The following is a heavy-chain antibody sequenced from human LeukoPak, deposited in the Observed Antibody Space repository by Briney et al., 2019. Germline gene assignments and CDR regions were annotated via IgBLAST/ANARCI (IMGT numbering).Heavy chain of an antibody. CDR1: GFTFSSYA. CDR3: AKSGGSPFDY. CDR2: IGGSGGST. V-gene: IGHV3-23*01. D-gene: IGHD1-1*01. J-gene: IGHJ4*02. Sequence: GGSLRLSCEASGFTFSSYAMSWVRQAPGKGLEWVSAIGGSGGSTYYADSVKGRFTISRDNSKNTLYLQMNSLRAEDTAVYYCAKSGGSPFDYWGQGTLVTVSS.